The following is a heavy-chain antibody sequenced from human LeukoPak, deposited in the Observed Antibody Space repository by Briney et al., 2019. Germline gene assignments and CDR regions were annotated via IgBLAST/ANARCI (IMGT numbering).Heavy chain of an antibody. CDR3: ARSIGGAFDY. V-gene: IGHV3-74*01. J-gene: IGHJ4*02. CDR2: INGDASST. CDR1: GLTISGYW. Sequence: GGSLRLSCAASGLTISGYWMHWVRQGPGKGLVWVSRINGDASSTSYADSVKGRFTISRDNAKNTLYLQMNSLRAEDTAVYYCARSIGGAFDYWGQGTLVTVSS. D-gene: IGHD3-10*01.